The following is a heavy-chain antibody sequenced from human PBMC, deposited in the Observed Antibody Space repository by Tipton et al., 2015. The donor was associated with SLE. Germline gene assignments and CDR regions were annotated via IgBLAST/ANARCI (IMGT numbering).Heavy chain of an antibody. CDR2: IYSDGTT. Sequence: SLRLSCAASGFTCSDFAMNWVRQAPGKGPEWVSVIYSDGTTHYADSVRGRFTISRDISKNTLYLQMGSLRPDDTAIYYCAKDIMLGRSEGAFDVWGQGTQVTVSS. CDR1: GFTCSDFA. D-gene: IGHD3-16*01. V-gene: IGHV3-23*03. CDR3: AKDIMLGRSEGAFDV. J-gene: IGHJ3*01.